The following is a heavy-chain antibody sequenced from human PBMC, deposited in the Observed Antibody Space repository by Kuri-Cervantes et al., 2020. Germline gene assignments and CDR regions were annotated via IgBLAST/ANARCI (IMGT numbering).Heavy chain of an antibody. J-gene: IGHJ5*02. D-gene: IGHD3-22*01. CDR1: GYSFNSYW. CDR2: IYPSDSDT. Sequence: NVSCKGSGYSFNSYWLGWVRQVPGKGLEWMGIIYPSDSDTRHSPSSQGQVNIAANKFNSTAYLQWSRLKASDTANYYCARLGGYYYDSSGYYWNWFDPWGQGTLVTVSS. V-gene: IGHV5-51*01. CDR3: ARLGGYYYDSSGYYWNWFDP.